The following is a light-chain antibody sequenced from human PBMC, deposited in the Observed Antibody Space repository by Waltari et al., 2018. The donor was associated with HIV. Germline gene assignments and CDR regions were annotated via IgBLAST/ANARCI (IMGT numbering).Light chain of an antibody. CDR3: QAWDSSVV. V-gene: IGLV3-1*01. J-gene: IGLJ2*01. Sequence: SYDLAPPPSVPVSPGQPAPIPSLGDNLENKSVSWYQQRPGQSPILVIYQDFKRPSGIPERFSGSNSGDTATLTISGTQAMDEADYYCQAWDSSVVFGGGTKLTVL. CDR1: NLENKS. CDR2: QDF.